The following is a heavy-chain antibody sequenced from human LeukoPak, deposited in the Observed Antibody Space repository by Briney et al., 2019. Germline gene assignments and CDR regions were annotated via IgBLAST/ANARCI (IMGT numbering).Heavy chain of an antibody. J-gene: IGHJ4*02. Sequence: GGSLRLSCAASGFTFSSYWMSWVRQAPGKGLEWVANIKQDGSEKYYVDSVKGRFTISRDNAKNSLYLQMNSLRAEDTAVYYCAREHLVYYYGSGSFPGYRGQGTLVTVSS. V-gene: IGHV3-7*01. CDR3: AREHLVYYYGSGSFPGY. CDR2: IKQDGSEK. CDR1: GFTFSSYW. D-gene: IGHD3-10*01.